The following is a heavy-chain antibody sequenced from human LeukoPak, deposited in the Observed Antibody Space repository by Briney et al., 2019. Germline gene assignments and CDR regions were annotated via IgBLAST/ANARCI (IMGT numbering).Heavy chain of an antibody. D-gene: IGHD4-17*01. CDR3: AKHAYSDSTSAFDF. CDR1: GYSFSNYW. Sequence: GVSLKISCEASGYSFSNYWIGWVRQMPGKGLECLGIIYPSDSYTRYSPSFRGQVTISADKSINTAYLQWSSLKASDTAMYYCAKHAYSDSTSAFDFWGQGTMVTVSS. J-gene: IGHJ3*01. V-gene: IGHV5-51*01. CDR2: IYPSDSYT.